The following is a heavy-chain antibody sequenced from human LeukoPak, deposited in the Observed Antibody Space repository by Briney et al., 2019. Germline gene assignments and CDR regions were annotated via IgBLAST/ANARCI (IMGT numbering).Heavy chain of an antibody. CDR1: GVTFNSYG. Sequence: PGRSLRLSCAAAGVTFNSYGIHWVRQAPGKGLEWVAFIWYDGSNKYYADSVKGRFTISRDNSKNTLYLQMNSLRAEDTAVYYCARARTTRGFDYWGQGTLVTVSS. J-gene: IGHJ4*02. CDR2: IWYDGSNK. D-gene: IGHD4-17*01. CDR3: ARARTTRGFDY. V-gene: IGHV3-33*01.